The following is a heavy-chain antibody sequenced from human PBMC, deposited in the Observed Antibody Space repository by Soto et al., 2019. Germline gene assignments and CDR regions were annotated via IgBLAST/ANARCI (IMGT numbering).Heavy chain of an antibody. Sequence: ASVNGACKTSGYTLTGDGISWVRKAPGQGLEWMGWISAYNGNTNYAQKLQGRVTMTTDTSTSTAYMELRSLRSDDTAVYYCAREYRFAVKAFDIWGQGTMVTVSS. V-gene: IGHV1-18*01. CDR2: ISAYNGNT. CDR3: AREYRFAVKAFDI. CDR1: GYTLTGDG. J-gene: IGHJ3*02. D-gene: IGHD1-26*01.